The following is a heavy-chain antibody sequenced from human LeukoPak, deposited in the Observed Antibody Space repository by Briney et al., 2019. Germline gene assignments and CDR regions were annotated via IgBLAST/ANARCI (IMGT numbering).Heavy chain of an antibody. V-gene: IGHV3-15*01. CDR1: GFTFSNAW. Sequence: PGGSLTLSCAASGFTFSNAWMTWVRQAPGKGREWVGSIKSKADGRITDDASPVKGSFTISRDDSKNTLYLKMTSLKTEDAAVYYCTTDVISDWHGLFDSWGQGTMVTVSS. CDR2: IKSKADGRIT. CDR3: TTDVISDWHGLFDS. D-gene: IGHD6-19*01. J-gene: IGHJ4*02.